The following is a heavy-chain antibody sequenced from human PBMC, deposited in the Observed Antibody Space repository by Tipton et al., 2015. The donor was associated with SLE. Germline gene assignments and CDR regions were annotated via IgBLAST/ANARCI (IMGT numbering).Heavy chain of an antibody. D-gene: IGHD3-10*01. Sequence: LRLSCAVYGGSFSDCYWSWIRQPPGTGLEWIGEINHSGSTNYNPSLRSRVTISVDTSKKQFSLKLSSVTAADTAVYYCARQIGAAAGRRWYFDLWGRGTLVTVSS. CDR3: ARQIGAAAGRRWYFDL. J-gene: IGHJ2*01. CDR1: GGSFSDCY. CDR2: INHSGST. V-gene: IGHV4-34*01.